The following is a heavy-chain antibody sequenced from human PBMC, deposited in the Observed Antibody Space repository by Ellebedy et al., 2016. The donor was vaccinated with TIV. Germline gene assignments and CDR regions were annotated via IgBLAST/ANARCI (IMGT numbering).Heavy chain of an antibody. J-gene: IGHJ6*02. V-gene: IGHV3-21*01. CDR2: ISGSSTYI. CDR3: ARVFDDNYREGAKYYYYSLDV. Sequence: GGSLRLSXAASGFIFSDYTMKWVRQAPGKGLEWVVSISGSSTYIKYADSVKGRFTISRDNANNSVNLQMNGLRAEDTAVYYCARVFDDNYREGAKYYYYSLDVWGQGTTVTVSS. D-gene: IGHD4-11*01. CDR1: GFIFSDYT.